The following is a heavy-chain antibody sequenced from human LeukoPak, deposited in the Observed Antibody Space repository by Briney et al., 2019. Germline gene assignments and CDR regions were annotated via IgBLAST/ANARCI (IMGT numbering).Heavy chain of an antibody. CDR2: IRYDGSYK. D-gene: IGHD2/OR15-2a*01. J-gene: IGHJ4*02. CDR3: ARDWFHAIDY. Sequence: GGSLRLSCAASGFTFSSYGMHWVRQAPGKGLEWVAFIRYDGSYKDYADSVKGRFTISRDNSKNTLYLQMNSLRAEDTAVYYCARDWFHAIDYWGQGTLVTVSS. CDR1: GFTFSSYG. V-gene: IGHV3-30*02.